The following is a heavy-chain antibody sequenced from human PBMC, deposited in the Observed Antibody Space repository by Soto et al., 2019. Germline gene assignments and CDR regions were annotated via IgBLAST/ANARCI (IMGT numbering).Heavy chain of an antibody. J-gene: IGHJ4*02. CDR1: GFTFDDYA. CDR3: AKGGLPQLYCSGGSCDPRFDY. D-gene: IGHD2-15*01. CDR2: ISWNSGSI. Sequence: PGGSLRLSCAASGFTFDDYAMHWVRQAPGKGLEWVSGISWNSGSIGYADSVKGRFTISRDNAKNSLYLQMNSLRAEDTALYYCAKGGLPQLYCSGGSCDPRFDYWGQGTLVTVSS. V-gene: IGHV3-9*01.